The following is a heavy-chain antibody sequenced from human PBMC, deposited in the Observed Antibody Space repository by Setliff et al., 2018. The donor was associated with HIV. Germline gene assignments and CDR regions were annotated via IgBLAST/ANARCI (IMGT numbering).Heavy chain of an antibody. Sequence: HPGGSLRLSCTASGFTFSSYSMNWVRQAPGKGLEWVSYISSSSSTIYYADSVKGRFTISRDTSKNTLYLQMNSLRAEDTAIYYCARGTYCTDGVCTKGALDIRGQGTMVTVSS. J-gene: IGHJ3*02. V-gene: IGHV3-48*01. D-gene: IGHD2-8*01. CDR3: ARGTYCTDGVCTKGALDI. CDR2: ISSSSSTI. CDR1: GFTFSSYS.